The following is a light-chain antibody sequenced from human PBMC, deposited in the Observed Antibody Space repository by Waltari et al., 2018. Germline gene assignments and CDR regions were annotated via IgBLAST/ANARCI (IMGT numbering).Light chain of an antibody. CDR2: KDN. J-gene: IGLJ3*02. CDR1: ALPNPY. Sequence: SYELTQPPSVSVSTGQTARITCAGDALPNPYAFWDQQKPGQASVLVMFKDNERPSGISERFSGSSSGTTVMLTITGVQAEDEADYYCQSADITGLYSVLFGGGTKLTVL. CDR3: QSADITGLYSVL. V-gene: IGLV3-25*03.